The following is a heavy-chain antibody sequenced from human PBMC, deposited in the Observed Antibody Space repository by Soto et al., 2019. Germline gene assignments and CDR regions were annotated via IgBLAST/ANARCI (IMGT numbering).Heavy chain of an antibody. D-gene: IGHD1-20*01. CDR2: IIPIFGTA. J-gene: IGHJ6*02. V-gene: IGHV1-69*06. CDR1: GGTFSSYA. Sequence: GASVKVSCKVSGGTFSSYAISWVRQAPGQGLEWMGGIIPIFGTANYAQKFQGRVTITADKSTSTAYMELSSLRSEDTAVYYCARDPYNYYYYGMDVWGQGTTVTVSS. CDR3: ARDPYNYYYYGMDV.